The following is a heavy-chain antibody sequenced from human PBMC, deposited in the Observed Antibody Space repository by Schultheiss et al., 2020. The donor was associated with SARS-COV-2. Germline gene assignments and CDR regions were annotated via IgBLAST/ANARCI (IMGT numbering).Heavy chain of an antibody. CDR1: GGSISSGGYY. CDR3: ARDSPPYYGSGSPPDY. V-gene: IGHV4-31*03. J-gene: IGHJ4*02. D-gene: IGHD3-10*01. CDR2: IYYSGST. Sequence: SETLSLTCTVSGGSISSGGYYWSWIRQHPGKGLEWIGYIYYSGSTYYNPSLKSRVTISVDTSKNQFSLKLSSVTAADTAVYYCARDSPPYYGSGSPPDYWGQGTLVTVSS.